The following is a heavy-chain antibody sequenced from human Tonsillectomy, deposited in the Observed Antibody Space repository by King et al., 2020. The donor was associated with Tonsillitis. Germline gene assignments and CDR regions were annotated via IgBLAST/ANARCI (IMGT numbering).Heavy chain of an antibody. CDR2: IRSKTDGGTT. J-gene: IGHJ3*02. Sequence: VQLVESGGGLVKPGESLSLSCAASGFNFNDTWMNWVRQVPGKGLEWFGRIRSKTDGGTTDYAAPVKGRFAISRDDSKNSLYLEMHSLKTEDTAMYYCASLKPGTNAFKIWGPETTLTVSS. CDR3: ASLKPGTNAFKI. V-gene: IGHV3-15*07. CDR1: GFNFNDTW. D-gene: IGHD1-7*01.